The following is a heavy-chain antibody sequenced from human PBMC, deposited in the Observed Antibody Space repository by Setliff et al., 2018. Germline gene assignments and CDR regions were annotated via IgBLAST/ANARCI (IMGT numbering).Heavy chain of an antibody. CDR3: TRGADYYDSSGYYFVY. Sequence: GGSLRLSCAASGFTFRSYWMSWVRQAPGKGLEWVANIKKDGSIKYYLDSVRGRFTISRDDSKSIAYLQMNSLKTEDTAVYYCTRGADYYDSSGYYFVYWGQGTLVTVSS. CDR2: IKKDGSIK. CDR1: GFTFRSYW. D-gene: IGHD3-22*01. V-gene: IGHV3-7*03. J-gene: IGHJ4*02.